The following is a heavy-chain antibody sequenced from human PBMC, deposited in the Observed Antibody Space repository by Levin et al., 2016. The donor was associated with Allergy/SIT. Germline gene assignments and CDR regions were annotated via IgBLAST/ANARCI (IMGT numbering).Heavy chain of an antibody. CDR1: GGSISSGGYY. Sequence: SETLSLTCTVSGGSISSGGYYWSWIRQHPGKGLEWIGYIYYSGSTYYNPSLKSRVTISVDTSKNQFSLKLSSVTAADTAVYYCARAAGGETMVRGDHFDYWGQGTLVTVSS. V-gene: IGHV4-31*03. J-gene: IGHJ4*02. D-gene: IGHD3-10*01. CDR3: ARAAGGETMVRGDHFDY. CDR2: IYYSGST.